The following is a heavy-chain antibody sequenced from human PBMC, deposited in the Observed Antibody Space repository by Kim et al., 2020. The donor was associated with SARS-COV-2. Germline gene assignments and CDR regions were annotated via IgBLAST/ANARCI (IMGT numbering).Heavy chain of an antibody. J-gene: IGHJ4*02. CDR1: QFTLSGYS. CDR3: ATDSIRGFDY. Sequence: GGSLRLSCVASQFTLSGYSMNWVRQAPGKGLQWVSYISSSSNMIYYADSVKGRFTVSRDNAKNSVYLHMDSLTDEDTAVYYCATDSIRGFDYWGQGTRVTVSS. CDR2: ISSSSNMI. V-gene: IGHV3-48*02. D-gene: IGHD3-10*01.